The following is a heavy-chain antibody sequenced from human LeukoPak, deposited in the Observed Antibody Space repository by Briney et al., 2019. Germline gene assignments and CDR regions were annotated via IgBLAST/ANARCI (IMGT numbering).Heavy chain of an antibody. CDR1: GVSISSGGYS. V-gene: IGHV4-30-2*01. Sequence: SQTPSLTCAVSGVSISSGGYSWSWIRQPPGKGLEWIGYIYHSGSTYYNPSLKSRVTISVDKSKNQFSLKLSSVTAADTAVYYCARVGSSWFRPPYYFDYWGQGTLVTVSS. CDR3: ARVGSSWFRPPYYFDY. CDR2: IYHSGST. J-gene: IGHJ4*02. D-gene: IGHD6-13*01.